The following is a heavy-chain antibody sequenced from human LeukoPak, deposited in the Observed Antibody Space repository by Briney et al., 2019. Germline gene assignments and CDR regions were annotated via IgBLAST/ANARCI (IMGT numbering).Heavy chain of an antibody. V-gene: IGHV3-23*01. CDR2: ISGSGGST. D-gene: IGHD6-13*01. CDR1: GFSFSSYW. J-gene: IGHJ4*02. Sequence: GGSLRLSCAASGFSFSSYWVHWVRQAPGKGLVWVSAISGSGGSTYYADSVKGRFTISRDNSKNTLYLQMNSLRAEDTAIYYCAKLKGSSSWYNFDYWGQGTLVTVSS. CDR3: AKLKGSSSWYNFDY.